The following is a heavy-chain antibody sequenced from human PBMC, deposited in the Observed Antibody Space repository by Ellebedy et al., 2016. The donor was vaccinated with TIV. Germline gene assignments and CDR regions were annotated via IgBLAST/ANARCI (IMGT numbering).Heavy chain of an antibody. J-gene: IGHJ4*02. CDR2: IYYRGRT. Sequence: MPSETLSLTCSVSGGSISRGGYYWTWIRQHPGKGLEWIGYIYYRGRTYQNPSLKSRITISLDTSKNQFSLKLSSVSAADSALYYCARDSSGYYYFDYWGQGILVTVSS. D-gene: IGHD3-22*01. CDR1: GGSISRGGYY. V-gene: IGHV4-31*03. CDR3: ARDSSGYYYFDY.